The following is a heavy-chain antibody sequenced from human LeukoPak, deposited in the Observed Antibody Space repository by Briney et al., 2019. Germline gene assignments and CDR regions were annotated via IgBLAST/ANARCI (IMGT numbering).Heavy chain of an antibody. CDR1: GFTFSSYA. CDR3: ARKGSYYDSSGYHFDY. V-gene: IGHV3-23*01. J-gene: IGHJ4*02. D-gene: IGHD3-22*01. CDR2: ISGSGGST. Sequence: GGSLRLSCAASGFTFSSYAMSWVRQAPGKGLEWVSAISGSGGSTYYADSVKGRFTISRDNSKNTLYLQMNSRRAEDTAVYYCARKGSYYDSSGYHFDYWGQGTLVTVSS.